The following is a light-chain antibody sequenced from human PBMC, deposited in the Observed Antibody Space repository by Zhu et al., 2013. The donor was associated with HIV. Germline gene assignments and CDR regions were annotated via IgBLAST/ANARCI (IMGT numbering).Light chain of an antibody. CDR1: QSVDNN. Sequence: EIALTQSPATLSVSPGERATLSCRASQSVDNNLAWYQHKPGQAPRLLMYDASTRDTGVPARFSGSGSGTEFTLTISSLQSEDFAVYYCQQYNNWPRTFGQGTKVEI. CDR2: DAS. CDR3: QQYNNWPRT. J-gene: IGKJ1*01. V-gene: IGKV3-15*01.